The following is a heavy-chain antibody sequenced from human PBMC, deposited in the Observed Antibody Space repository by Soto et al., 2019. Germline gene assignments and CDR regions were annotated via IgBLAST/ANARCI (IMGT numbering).Heavy chain of an antibody. V-gene: IGHV1-46*01. J-gene: IGHJ3*02. D-gene: IGHD2-15*01. Sequence: ASVKVSCKASGYTFTSYYMHWVRQAPGQGLEWMGIINPNNGSTNYAQKFRGRVTITRDTSVSTAYMELSSLRSEDMVVYSCVGDRRKSLGYCSGGSCYYLSYDAFDIWGQGTMVTVSS. CDR1: GYTFTSYY. CDR3: VGDRRKSLGYCSGGSCYYLSYDAFDI. CDR2: INPNNGST.